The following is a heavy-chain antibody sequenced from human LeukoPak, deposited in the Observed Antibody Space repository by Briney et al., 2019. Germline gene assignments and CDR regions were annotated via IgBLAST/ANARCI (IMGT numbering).Heavy chain of an antibody. D-gene: IGHD1-1*01. CDR2: MNPNSGNT. Sequence: GASVKVSCKASGYTFTNFEINWVRQATGQGLEWMGWMNPNSGNTGYAQKFQGGVTITRDTSASTAYMELSSLRSEDTAVYYCARGPPRASGSDYWGQGTLVTVSS. CDR3: ARGPPRASGSDY. J-gene: IGHJ4*02. CDR1: GYTFTNFE. V-gene: IGHV1-8*03.